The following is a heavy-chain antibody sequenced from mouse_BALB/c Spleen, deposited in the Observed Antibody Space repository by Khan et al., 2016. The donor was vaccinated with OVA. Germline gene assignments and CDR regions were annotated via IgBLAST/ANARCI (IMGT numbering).Heavy chain of an antibody. CDR1: GYSFTNYY. V-gene: IGHV1S135*01. CDR3: TRLGTTGWFAY. CDR2: NDPFNGGT. Sequence: VQLKQSGPELMKPGASVKISCTASGYSFTNYYIHWVKQSHGQNLVWIGYNDPFNGGTNYNQKFKGTATLTVDKSSSTAYMHLSSLTSEDSAVYYCTRLGTTGWFAYWGQGTLVTVSA. D-gene: IGHD2-13*01. J-gene: IGHJ3*01.